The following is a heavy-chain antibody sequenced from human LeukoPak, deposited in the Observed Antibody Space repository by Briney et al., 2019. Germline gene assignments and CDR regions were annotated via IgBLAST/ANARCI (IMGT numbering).Heavy chain of an antibody. CDR2: INHSGST. J-gene: IGHJ5*02. V-gene: IGHV4-34*01. D-gene: IGHD5-12*01. Sequence: SETLSLTCAVYGGSFSGYYWSWIRQPPGKGLEWIGEINHSGSTNYNPSLKSRVTISVDTSKNQFSLKLSSVTAADTAVYYCARRGWLPRPFDPWGQGTLVTVSS. CDR1: GGSFSGYY. CDR3: ARRGWLPRPFDP.